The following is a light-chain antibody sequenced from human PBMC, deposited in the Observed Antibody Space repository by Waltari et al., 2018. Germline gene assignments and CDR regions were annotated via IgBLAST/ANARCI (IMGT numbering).Light chain of an antibody. CDR2: DVP. CDR1: RSDIGGYDF. V-gene: IGLV2-14*03. Sequence: QSALTQPASVSGSPGQSITISCIGTRSDIGGYDFVSWYQQHPDKAPKLLIHDVPNRPSGISDRFSGSKSGNTAALTISGLQAEDEADYYCSSFSGTATEVIFGGGTRLTVL. J-gene: IGLJ2*01. CDR3: SSFSGTATEVI.